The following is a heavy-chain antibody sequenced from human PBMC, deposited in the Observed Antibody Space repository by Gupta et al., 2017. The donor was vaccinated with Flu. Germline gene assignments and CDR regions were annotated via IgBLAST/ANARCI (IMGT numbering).Heavy chain of an antibody. CDR1: GFTFTNYA. CDR2: ISGSGGST. J-gene: IGHJ4*02. V-gene: IGHV3-23*01. Sequence: EVQLLESGGGLVQPGGSLRLSCSASGFTFTNYAMGWVRQAPGKGLEWVSSISGSGGSTYYADSVKGRFIIHRDNSKNTLYLQMHSLRVEDAATYSCAKATMVTATPFDYWGQGTLVIVSS. CDR3: AKATMVTATPFDY. D-gene: IGHD2-21*02.